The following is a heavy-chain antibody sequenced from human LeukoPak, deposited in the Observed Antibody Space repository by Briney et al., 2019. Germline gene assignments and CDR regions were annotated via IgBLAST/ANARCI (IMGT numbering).Heavy chain of an antibody. CDR1: VYTFSIYE. J-gene: IGHJ4*02. CDR2: VNPNSGNT. Sequence: PSVKVSCTASVYTFSIYELNSVRDAPGQERERIGWVNPNSGNTGYAQKFQGRVTITRNTSISTAYMELSSLRSEDTAVYYCARGPVCSSTSCSDDYWGQGTLVTVSS. V-gene: IGHV1-8*03. CDR3: ARGPVCSSTSCSDDY. D-gene: IGHD2-2*01.